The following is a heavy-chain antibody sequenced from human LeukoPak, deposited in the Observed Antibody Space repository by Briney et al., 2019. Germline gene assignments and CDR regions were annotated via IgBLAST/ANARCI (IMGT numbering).Heavy chain of an antibody. V-gene: IGHV4-39*07. CDR1: GGSISSSSYY. J-gene: IGHJ3*02. CDR2: IYYSGST. D-gene: IGHD3-10*01. CDR3: ARVSRSITLVRGVIIAYAFDI. Sequence: PSETLSLTCTVSGGSISSSSYYWGWIRQPPGKGLEWIGNIYYSGSTYYNPSLKSRVTISVDTSKNQFSLKLSSVTAADTAVYYCARVSRSITLVRGVIIAYAFDIWGQGTMVTVSS.